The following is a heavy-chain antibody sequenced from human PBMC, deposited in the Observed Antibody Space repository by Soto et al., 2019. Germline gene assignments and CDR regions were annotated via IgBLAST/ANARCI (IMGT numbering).Heavy chain of an antibody. CDR2: INPSGGST. CDR3: ARASSPYYYGSGREFDYYYMDV. V-gene: IGHV1-46*03. CDR1: GYTFTSYY. D-gene: IGHD3-10*01. Sequence: ASVKVSCKASGYTFTSYYMHWVRQAPGQGLEWMGIINPSGGSTSYAQKFQGRVTMTRDTSTSTVYMELSSLRSEDTAVYYCARASSPYYYGSGREFDYYYMDVWGKGTTVTVSS. J-gene: IGHJ6*03.